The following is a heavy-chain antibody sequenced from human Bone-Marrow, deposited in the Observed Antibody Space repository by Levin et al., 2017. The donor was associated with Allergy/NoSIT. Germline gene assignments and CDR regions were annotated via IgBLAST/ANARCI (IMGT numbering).Heavy chain of an antibody. J-gene: IGHJ3*01. CDR1: GGSMSSYF. D-gene: IGHD3-16*01. V-gene: IGHV4-4*07. Sequence: TSSETLSLTCTVSGGSMSSYFWSWIRQPAGKGLEWMGRIYSSGSTNYNPSLKSRVTMSIDPSKNQFSLNLDSVTAADMAVYYCAGVMITFGEPGVLDLWGQGTMVTVSS. CDR3: AGVMITFGEPGVLDL. CDR2: IYSSGST.